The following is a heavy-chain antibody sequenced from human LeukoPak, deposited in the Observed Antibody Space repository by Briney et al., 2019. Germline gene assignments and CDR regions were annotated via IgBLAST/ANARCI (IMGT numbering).Heavy chain of an antibody. J-gene: IGHJ4*02. Sequence: GGSLRLSCTASGFTFGDYAMSWVRQAPGKGLEWVGFIRSKAYGGTTEYAASVKGRLTISRDDSKSIAYLQMNSLKTEDTAVYYCTRTAVAGLDYWGQGTLVTVSS. V-gene: IGHV3-49*04. CDR3: TRTAVAGLDY. CDR1: GFTFGDYA. CDR2: IRSKAYGGTT. D-gene: IGHD6-19*01.